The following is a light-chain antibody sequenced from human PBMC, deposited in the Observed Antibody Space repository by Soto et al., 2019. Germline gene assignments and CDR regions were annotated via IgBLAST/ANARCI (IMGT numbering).Light chain of an antibody. CDR2: GTT. CDR3: QSDDSSLSTWV. CDR1: WSNIGAGLD. Sequence: QSVLTQPPSVSGVPGQRLTLSCTGSWSNIGAGLDIHWYQQLPGTAPKLLIFGTTNRPSGVPDRFSGSKSGTSASLAITGLMAEDEADYYCQSDDSSLSTWVFGGGTKLTVL. J-gene: IGLJ3*02. V-gene: IGLV1-40*01.